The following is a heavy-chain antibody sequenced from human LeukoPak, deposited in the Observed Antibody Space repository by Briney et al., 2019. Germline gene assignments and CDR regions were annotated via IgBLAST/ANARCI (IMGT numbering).Heavy chain of an antibody. D-gene: IGHD4-17*01. V-gene: IGHV1-69*13. J-gene: IGHJ4*02. CDR1: GYTFTSYG. CDR3: ARDKLSNSAGDYDQQFDY. CDR2: IIPIFGTA. Sequence: SVKVSCKASGYTFTSYGISLVRQAPGEGLEGMGGIIPIFGTANYAQKFQGRVTITADESTSTAYMELSSLRSEDTAVYYCARDKLSNSAGDYDQQFDYWGQGTLVTVSS.